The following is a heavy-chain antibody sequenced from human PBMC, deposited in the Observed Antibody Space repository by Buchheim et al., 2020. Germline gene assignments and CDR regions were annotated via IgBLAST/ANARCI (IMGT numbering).Heavy chain of an antibody. V-gene: IGHV3-33*01. Sequence: QVQLVESGGGVVQPGRSLRLSCAASGFTFSSYGMHWVRQAPGKGLEWVAVIGYDGSNKYYADSVKGRFTISRDNSKNTLYLQMNSLRAEDTAVYYCARDDTGNDFWSGYYRSDGMDVWGQGTT. CDR2: IGYDGSNK. CDR1: GFTFSSYG. D-gene: IGHD3-3*01. CDR3: ARDDTGNDFWSGYYRSDGMDV. J-gene: IGHJ6*02.